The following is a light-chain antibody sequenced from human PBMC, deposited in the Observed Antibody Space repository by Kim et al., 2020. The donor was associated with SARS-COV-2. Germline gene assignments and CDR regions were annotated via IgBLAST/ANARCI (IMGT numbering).Light chain of an antibody. Sequence: PGHSLPSSCTGTNSDVGGSPYVSCYQHHPGKAPTVIMYDVSTRPSDVSYRFSGSKSGNTASLTISGLQAEDEADYYCSAYSANSASFGTGTKVTVL. CDR1: NSDVGGSPY. CDR3: SAYSANSAS. V-gene: IGLV2-14*03. CDR2: DVS. J-gene: IGLJ1*01.